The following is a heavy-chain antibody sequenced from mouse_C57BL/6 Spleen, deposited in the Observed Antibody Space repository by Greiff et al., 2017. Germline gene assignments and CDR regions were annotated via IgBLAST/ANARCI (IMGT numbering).Heavy chain of an antibody. V-gene: IGHV1-82*01. CDR3: ARWRYDYDGNFAY. CDR1: GYAFSSSW. D-gene: IGHD2-4*01. Sequence: VQLQQSGAELVKPGASVKISCKASGYAFSSSWMNWVKQRPGQGLEWIGRIYPGDGDTNYNGKFKGKATLTADKSSSTAYMQLSSLTSEDSAVYFCARWRYDYDGNFAYWGQGTLVTVSA. CDR2: IYPGDGDT. J-gene: IGHJ3*01.